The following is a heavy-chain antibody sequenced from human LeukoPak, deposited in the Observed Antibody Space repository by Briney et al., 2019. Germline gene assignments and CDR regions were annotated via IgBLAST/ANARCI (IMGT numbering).Heavy chain of an antibody. CDR3: AKTHSSSWLDRYYYYYYMDV. V-gene: IGHV3-23*01. Sequence: GGSLRLSCAASGFTFSNYAMSWVRQAPGKGLEWVSAISDSGNTYHADSVKGRFTISRDNSKNTLYLQMNSLRAEDTAVYYCAKTHSSSWLDRYYYYYYMDVWGKGTTVTVSS. J-gene: IGHJ6*03. CDR2: ISDSGNT. D-gene: IGHD6-13*01. CDR1: GFTFSNYA.